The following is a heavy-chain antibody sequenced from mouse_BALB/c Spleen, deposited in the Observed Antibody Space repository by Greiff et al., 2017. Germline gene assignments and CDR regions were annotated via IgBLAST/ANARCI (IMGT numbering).Heavy chain of an antibody. Sequence: VQLQQSGAELVRPGTSVKVSCKASGYAFTNYLIEWVKQRPGQGLEWIGVINPGSGGTNYNEKFKGKATLTADKSSSTAYMQLSSLTSDDSAVYFCARVYYGSSYPLFAYWGQGTLVTVSA. CDR2: INPGSGGT. CDR1: GYAFTNYL. D-gene: IGHD1-1*01. CDR3: ARVYYGSSYPLFAY. V-gene: IGHV1-54*01. J-gene: IGHJ3*01.